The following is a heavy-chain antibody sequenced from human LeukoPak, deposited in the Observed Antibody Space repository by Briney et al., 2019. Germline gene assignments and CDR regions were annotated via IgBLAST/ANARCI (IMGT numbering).Heavy chain of an antibody. CDR3: ARWAY. Sequence: PGGSLRLSCATSGFTFSNAWMYWVRQATGKGLECVATINQDGSEKEYLDSVNGRFTISRDNAKNSVYLQMNSLRAEDTAVYYCARWAYWGPGTLVSVSS. CDR2: INQDGSEK. CDR1: GFTFSNAW. V-gene: IGHV3-7*05. J-gene: IGHJ4*02.